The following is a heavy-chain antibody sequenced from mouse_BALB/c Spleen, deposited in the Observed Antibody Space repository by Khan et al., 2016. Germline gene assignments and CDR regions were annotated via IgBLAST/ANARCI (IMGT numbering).Heavy chain of an antibody. V-gene: IGHV1-77*01. CDR3: ASEGDPAWVAY. D-gene: IGHD2-13*01. CDR1: GYTFTDYV. Sequence: QVQLQLSGPELVKPGASVKMSCKASGYTFTDYVISWVQQRTGQGLEWIGEIYPGSGSTYYNEKFTGKATLTADKSSNTAYMQLSSLTSEDSAVSFGASEGDPAWVAYWGQGTLVTVSA. J-gene: IGHJ3*01. CDR2: IYPGSGST.